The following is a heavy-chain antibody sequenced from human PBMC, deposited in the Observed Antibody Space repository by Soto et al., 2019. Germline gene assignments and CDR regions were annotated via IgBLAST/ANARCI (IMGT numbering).Heavy chain of an antibody. CDR1: CGSISDYY. J-gene: IGHJ6*02. CDR3: ARQSGGYYYYGMDV. D-gene: IGHD1-26*01. V-gene: IGHV4-59*08. CDR2: IYYSGTT. Sequence: SETLSLTCTVPCGSISDYYWSWIRQPPGKGLEWIGYIYYSGTTNYSPSLKSRVTISVDTSKNQFSLELSSVTAADSAIYYCARQSGGYYYYGMDVWGQGTTVT.